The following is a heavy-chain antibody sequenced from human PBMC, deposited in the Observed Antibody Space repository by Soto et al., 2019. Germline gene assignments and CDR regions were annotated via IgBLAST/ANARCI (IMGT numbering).Heavy chain of an antibody. D-gene: IGHD4-17*01. CDR2: ISGSGGST. J-gene: IGHJ5*02. CDR1: GFTFSAYD. Sequence: GVLRLSCAASGFTFSAYDMSWVRQAPGKGLEWVSAISGSGGSTYYADSVKGRFTISRDNSKNTLYLQMNSLRAEDTAVYYCAKDLSTDYGVTGWLDPWGQGTQVTVSS. V-gene: IGHV3-23*01. CDR3: AKDLSTDYGVTGWLDP.